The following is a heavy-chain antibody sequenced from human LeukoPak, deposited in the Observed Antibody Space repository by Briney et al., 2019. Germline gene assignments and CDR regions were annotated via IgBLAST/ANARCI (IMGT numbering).Heavy chain of an antibody. CDR1: GFTFSSYA. CDR2: ISGSGGST. Sequence: GGSLRLSCAASGFTFSSYAMSWVRQAPGKGLEWVSAISGSGGSTYYADSVKGRFTISRDNSKNTLYLQMNSLRAEDTAVYYCARDGALGPAIIYFDYWGQGTLVTVSS. V-gene: IGHV3-23*01. J-gene: IGHJ4*02. D-gene: IGHD5-12*01. CDR3: ARDGALGPAIIYFDY.